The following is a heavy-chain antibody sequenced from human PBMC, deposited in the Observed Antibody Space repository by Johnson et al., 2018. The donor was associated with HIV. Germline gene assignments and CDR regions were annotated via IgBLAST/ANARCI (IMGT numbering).Heavy chain of an antibody. D-gene: IGHD1-26*01. J-gene: IGHJ3*02. Sequence: VQLVESGGDVVRPGGSLRISCVASGFKLYEYDVSWVRQVPGKGLEWVSGINWSGGGTAYADSVKGRFPVSSDNAKNSLYLQMNSLRAEDTAVYYCARDRPSGSYYVDAFDIWGQGTMVTVSS. CDR1: GFKLYEYD. CDR2: INWSGGGT. V-gene: IGHV3-20*04. CDR3: ARDRPSGSYYVDAFDI.